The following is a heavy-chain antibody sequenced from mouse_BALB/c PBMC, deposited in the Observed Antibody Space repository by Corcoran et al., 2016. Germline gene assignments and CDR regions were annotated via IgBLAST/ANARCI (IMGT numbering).Heavy chain of an antibody. CDR1: GYTFTNYG. CDR2: INTYTGEP. D-gene: IGHD1-1*01. J-gene: IGHJ3*01. CDR3: ARRIVTTVVATEGFAY. V-gene: IGHV9-1*02. Sequence: QIQLVQSGPELKNPGETVQISCKASGYTFTNYGMYWVKQAPGKGLKWMGWINTYTGEPTYADDFKGRFAFSLETSASTAYLQINNLKNEDMATYFCARRIVTTVVATEGFAYWGQGTLVTVSA.